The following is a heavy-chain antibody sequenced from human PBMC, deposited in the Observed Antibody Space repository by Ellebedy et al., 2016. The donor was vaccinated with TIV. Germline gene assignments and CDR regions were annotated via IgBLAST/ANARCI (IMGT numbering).Heavy chain of an antibody. CDR1: GGSISSSFYY. V-gene: IGHV4-39*07. J-gene: IGHJ5*02. CDR3: ARGGTVAGTEWFDP. CDR2: IYYSERT. Sequence: SETLSLTXTVSGGSISSSFYYWGWLRQPPGKGLEWIGSIYYSERTYYNPSLKSRVTISVDTSKNQFSLKLRSVTAADTAVYYCARGGTVAGTEWFDPWGQGTLVTVSS. D-gene: IGHD6-19*01.